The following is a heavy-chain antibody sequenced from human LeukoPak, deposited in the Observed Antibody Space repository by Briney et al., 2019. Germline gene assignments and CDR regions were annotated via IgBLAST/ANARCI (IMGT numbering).Heavy chain of an antibody. V-gene: IGHV3-48*03. CDR1: GFTFSSYE. CDR2: ISSSGSTI. CDR3: ARYCSSTSCYSYYYGMDV. Sequence: PGGSLRLSCAASGFTFSSYEMNWVRQAPGKGLEWVSYISSSGSTIYYADSVKGRFTISRDNAKNSLYLQMNSLRAEDTAVYYCARYCSSTSCYSYYYGMDVWGQGTTATVSS. J-gene: IGHJ6*02. D-gene: IGHD2-2*01.